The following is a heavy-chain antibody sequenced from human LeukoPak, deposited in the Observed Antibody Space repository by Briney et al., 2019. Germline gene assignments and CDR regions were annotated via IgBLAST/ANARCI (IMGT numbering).Heavy chain of an antibody. D-gene: IGHD2-2*02. J-gene: IGHJ4*02. CDR3: TRDPPMACSSTSCYTS. Sequence: GGSLRLSCAASGFTFSSYSMNWVRQAPGNGLEWVSSISSSSSYIYYADSVKGRFTISRDNAKNSLYLQMNSLRAEDTAVYYCTRDPPMACSSTSCYTSRGQGTLVTVSS. CDR2: ISSSSSYI. CDR1: GFTFSSYS. V-gene: IGHV3-21*01.